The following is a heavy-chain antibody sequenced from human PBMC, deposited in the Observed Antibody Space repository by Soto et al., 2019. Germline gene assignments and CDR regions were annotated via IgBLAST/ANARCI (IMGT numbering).Heavy chain of an antibody. V-gene: IGHV1-46*04. CDR3: ARGGHVVVVTAALDY. D-gene: IGHD2-21*02. J-gene: IGHJ4*02. CDR1: GDTFTDYY. Sequence: QVQLMQSGAEVKKPGDSVKVSCKASGDTFTDYYIHWVRQAPGQGLEWMGTVNPSGGHTTYAQHLRGRVTMTRDTSTSTLYMELTSLTSDDTAIYYCARGGHVVVVTAALDYWGQGTLVTVSS. CDR2: VNPSGGHT.